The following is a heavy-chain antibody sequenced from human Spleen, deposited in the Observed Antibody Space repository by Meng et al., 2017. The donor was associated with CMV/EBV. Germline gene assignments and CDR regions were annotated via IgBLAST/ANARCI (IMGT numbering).Heavy chain of an antibody. CDR1: GFTFSSYS. V-gene: IGHV3-74*01. D-gene: IGHD5-12*01. CDR3: ARGWLGPDV. CDR2: INNDGSNT. J-gene: IGHJ6*02. Sequence: GESLKISCAASGFTFSSYSMNWVRQAPGKGLVWVSRINNDGSNTVYADSVEGRFTVSRDNAKSVLYLEMNSLRAEDTALYYCARGWLGPDVWGQGTTVTVSS.